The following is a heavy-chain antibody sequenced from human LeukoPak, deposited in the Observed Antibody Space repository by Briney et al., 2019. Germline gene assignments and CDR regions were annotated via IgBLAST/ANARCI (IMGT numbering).Heavy chain of an antibody. CDR2: IIPIFGIA. Sequence: SVKVSCKASGGTFSSYAISWVRQAPGQGLQWMGRIIPIFGIANYAQKFQGRVTITADKSTSTAYMELSSLRSEDTAVYYCARYAGDYYGMDVWGQGTTVTVSS. V-gene: IGHV1-69*04. CDR1: GGTFSSYA. D-gene: IGHD4-17*01. CDR3: ARYAGDYYGMDV. J-gene: IGHJ6*02.